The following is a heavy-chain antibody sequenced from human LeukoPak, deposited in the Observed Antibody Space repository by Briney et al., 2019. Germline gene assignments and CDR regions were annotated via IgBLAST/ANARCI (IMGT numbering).Heavy chain of an antibody. CDR3: ARAIRVSRGAFDI. V-gene: IGHV4-39*07. CDR2: INHSGST. CDR1: GGSISSSSYY. Sequence: PSETLSLTCTVSGGSISSSSYYWSWIRQPPGEGLEWTGEINHSGSTNYNPSLKSRVTISVDTSKNQFSLKLSSVTAADTAVYYCARAIRVSRGAFDIWGQGTMVTVSS. J-gene: IGHJ3*02.